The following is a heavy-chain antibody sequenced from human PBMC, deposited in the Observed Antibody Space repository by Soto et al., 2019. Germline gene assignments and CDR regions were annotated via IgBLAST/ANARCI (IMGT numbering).Heavy chain of an antibody. J-gene: IGHJ4*02. Sequence: SETLSLTCTVSGSSINSSGYYWGWIRQPPGKGLEWIGSMFYGVSTYYNPSLKSRVTVSVDTSKNQFSLNLRSVTAAGTAVYYCARLPSRHLVDYWGQGTLVTVS. D-gene: IGHD3-3*02. CDR1: GSSINSSGYY. CDR2: MFYGVST. CDR3: ARLPSRHLVDY. V-gene: IGHV4-39*01.